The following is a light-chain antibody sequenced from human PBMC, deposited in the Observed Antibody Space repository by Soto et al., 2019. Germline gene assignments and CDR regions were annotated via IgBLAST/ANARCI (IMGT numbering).Light chain of an antibody. CDR3: SSYTSTATRV. CDR2: EVS. Sequence: QSVLNHPPSVSGSPGQSVTISCTGTSSDVGYYNRVSWYQQHPGKAPKLMIYEVSNRPSGVSDRFSGSKSGNTASLTISGLQAEDEADYYCSSYTSTATRVFGGGTKVTV. J-gene: IGLJ3*02. CDR1: SSDVGYYNR. V-gene: IGLV2-18*02.